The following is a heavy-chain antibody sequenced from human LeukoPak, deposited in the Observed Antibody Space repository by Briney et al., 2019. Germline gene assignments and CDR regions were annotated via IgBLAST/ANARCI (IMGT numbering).Heavy chain of an antibody. CDR1: GYSISSDYY. CDR3: ARGGGYFNY. D-gene: IGHD3-16*01. J-gene: IGHJ4*02. Sequence: SETLSLTCTVSGYSISSDYYWGWIRQSPGKGLEWIASIYHSGSTYYNPSLKSRVTISVDTSKTQLSLKLSSVTAADTAVYYCARGGGYFNYWGQGTLVTVSS. V-gene: IGHV4-38-2*02. CDR2: IYHSGST.